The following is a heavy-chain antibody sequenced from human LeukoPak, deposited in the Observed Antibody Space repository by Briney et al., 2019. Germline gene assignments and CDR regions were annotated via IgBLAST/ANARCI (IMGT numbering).Heavy chain of an antibody. J-gene: IGHJ3*02. CDR3: ARDRQHRDAFDI. CDR1: GGSISSYY. CDR2: IYYSGST. V-gene: IGHV4-59*01. Sequence: ASETLSLTCTVSGGSISSYYWSWVRQPPGEGLEWIGYIYYSGSTNYSPSLKSRVTISVDTSKNQFSLKLSSVTAADTAVYYCARDRQHRDAFDIWGQGTVVTVSS.